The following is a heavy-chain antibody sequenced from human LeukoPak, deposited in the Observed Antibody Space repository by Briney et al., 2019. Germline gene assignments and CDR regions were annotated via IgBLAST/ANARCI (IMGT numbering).Heavy chain of an antibody. Sequence: GRSLRLSCEASGFNFNVYAMHWVRQAPGKGLEWVAATSYDGSKIYYSDSVQGRFTISRDNSQNTLYLQMNSLTTDDTAVYYCARGKMRTLALAEYLQDWGQGTLVTVSS. V-gene: IGHV3-30*04. CDR3: ARGKMRTLALAEYLQD. J-gene: IGHJ1*01. CDR1: GFNFNVYA. CDR2: TSYDGSKI.